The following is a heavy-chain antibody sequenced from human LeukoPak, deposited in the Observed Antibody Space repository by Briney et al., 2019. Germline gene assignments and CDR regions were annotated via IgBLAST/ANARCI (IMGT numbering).Heavy chain of an antibody. CDR3: ARSGSGGMDFFDY. D-gene: IGHD6-19*01. V-gene: IGHV4-59*01. CDR2: IYYSGST. J-gene: IGHJ4*02. Sequence: PSETLSLTCAVYGGSFSAYSWSWIRQPPGKGLEWIGYIYYSGSTNYNPSLKSRVTISVDTSKNQFSLKLSSVTAADTAVYYCARSGSGGMDFFDYWGQGTLVTVSS. CDR1: GGSFSAYS.